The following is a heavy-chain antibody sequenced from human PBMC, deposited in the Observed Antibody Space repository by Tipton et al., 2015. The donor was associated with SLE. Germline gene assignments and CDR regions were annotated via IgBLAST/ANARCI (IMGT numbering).Heavy chain of an antibody. CDR3: ARDARYSSRRDFDS. V-gene: IGHV3-30*04. Sequence: SLRLSCAASGFTFSTYAMHWVRQAPGKGLEWVAVISYDGSNKYYADSVKGRFTISRDNSKNTLYLRMNSLRAEDTAVYYCARDARYSSRRDFDSWGQGTLVTVSS. D-gene: IGHD6-13*01. CDR1: GFTFSTYA. CDR2: ISYDGSNK. J-gene: IGHJ4*02.